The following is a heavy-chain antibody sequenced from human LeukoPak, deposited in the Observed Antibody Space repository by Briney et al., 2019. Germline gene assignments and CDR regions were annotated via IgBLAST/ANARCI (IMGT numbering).Heavy chain of an antibody. CDR3: ARMSGISVAAIWISYFDY. V-gene: IGHV3-7*03. J-gene: IGHJ4*02. CDR2: IKQDGSEK. D-gene: IGHD6-19*01. CDR1: GFTFGAYY. Sequence: GGSLRLSCAASGFTFGAYYMTWVRQAPGKGLEWVANIKQDGSEKYYVDSVKGRFTISRDNANNSLYLQMNSLRAEDAAVYYCARMSGISVAAIWISYFDYWGQGTLVTVSS.